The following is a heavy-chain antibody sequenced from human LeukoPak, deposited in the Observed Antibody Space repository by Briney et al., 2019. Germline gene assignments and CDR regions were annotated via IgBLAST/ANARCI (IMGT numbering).Heavy chain of an antibody. Sequence: GGSLRLSCAASGFTFSNYSMNWGRQAPGKGLEWGAFIRYDGSNKYYADSVKGRFTISRDNSKNRLYRQMKSLRAEDTAVYYCAKGGGYEAHYYYSYLDVWGKGTTVTISS. V-gene: IGHV3-30*02. J-gene: IGHJ6*03. CDR1: GFTFSNYS. CDR3: AKGGGYEAHYYYSYLDV. D-gene: IGHD5-12*01. CDR2: IRYDGSNK.